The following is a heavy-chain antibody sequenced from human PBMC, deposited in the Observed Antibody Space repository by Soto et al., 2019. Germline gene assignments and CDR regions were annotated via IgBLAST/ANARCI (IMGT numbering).Heavy chain of an antibody. D-gene: IGHD6-19*01. CDR1: GVSIGSCINY. CDR2: INYSGNT. V-gene: IGHV4-39*02. J-gene: IGHJ4*02. CDR3: ARAPFASGSGWYDY. Sequence: PSETLSLTCTVSGVSIGSCINYWGWIRQPPGKGLERIGEINYSGNTYYTPSLKSRLTISVDTSRNHVSLHLTSVTAADTAVYYCARAPFASGSGWYDYWGQGTLVTVSS.